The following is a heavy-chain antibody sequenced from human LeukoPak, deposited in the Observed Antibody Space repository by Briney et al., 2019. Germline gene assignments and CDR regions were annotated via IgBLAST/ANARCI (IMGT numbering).Heavy chain of an antibody. CDR2: INHSGGT. CDR1: GESFSGYY. J-gene: IGHJ4*02. V-gene: IGHV4-34*01. D-gene: IGHD1-26*01. Sequence: RSETLSVTCTVYGESFSGYYWSWIRQPPGKGLEWIWEINHSGGTNYNPYLKSRVTISVDASKNQFSLKLSSVTAADTAMYYCARVQAEVGPGHWGQGTLVTVSS. CDR3: ARVQAEVGPGH.